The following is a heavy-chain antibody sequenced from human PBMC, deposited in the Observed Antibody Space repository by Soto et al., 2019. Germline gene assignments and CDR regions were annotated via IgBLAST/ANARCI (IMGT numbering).Heavy chain of an antibody. J-gene: IGHJ4*02. CDR1: GYTFTSYA. D-gene: IGHD6-19*01. CDR2: INAGNGNT. Sequence: QVQLVQSGAEVKKPGASVKVSCKASGYTFTSYAMHWVRQAPGQRLEWMGWINAGNGNTKYSQKFQGRVTITRDTSASTAYMELSSRRSEDTAVYYCARVSGWYYFDYWGQGTLVTVSS. V-gene: IGHV1-3*01. CDR3: ARVSGWYYFDY.